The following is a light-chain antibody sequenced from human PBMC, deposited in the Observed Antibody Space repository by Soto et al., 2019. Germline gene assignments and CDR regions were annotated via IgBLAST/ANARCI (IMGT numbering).Light chain of an antibody. V-gene: IGLV2-14*01. J-gene: IGLJ2*01. CDR1: STDVGGYDY. Sequence: QSALTQPASVSGSPGQSITISCTGTSTDVGGYDYVSWYQQHPGKAPKLVIYEVTNRPSGVSNRFSGSRSGTTASLTISGLQAEDEADYYCSSYTSGSALEGVFGGGTKVTVL. CDR3: SSYTSGSALEGV. CDR2: EVT.